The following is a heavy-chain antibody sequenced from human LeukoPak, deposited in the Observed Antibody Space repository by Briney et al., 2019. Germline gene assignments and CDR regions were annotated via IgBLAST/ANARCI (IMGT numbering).Heavy chain of an antibody. D-gene: IGHD1-26*01. V-gene: IGHV3-23*01. Sequence: GGSLRLSCAASGFTFSSYGMHWVRQAPGKGLEWVSGISGSGGGTYYADSVKGRFTISRDNSKNTLYVQMNSLRAEDTAVYYCAGMGAADAFDIWGQGTMVTVSS. CDR3: AGMGAADAFDI. CDR1: GFTFSSYG. CDR2: ISGSGGGT. J-gene: IGHJ3*02.